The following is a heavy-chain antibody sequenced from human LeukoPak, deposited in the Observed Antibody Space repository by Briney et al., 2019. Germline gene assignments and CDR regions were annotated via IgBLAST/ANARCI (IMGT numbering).Heavy chain of an antibody. V-gene: IGHV3-48*02. CDR3: ARDRVSTSGWYDSFDY. CDR2: ISSSSSTI. D-gene: IGHD6-19*01. Sequence: GGSLRLSCTASGFTLSNFGMHWVRQAPGKGLEWVSYISSSSSTIYYADSVKGRFTISRDNAKNSLYLQMNSLRDEDTAVYYCARDRVSTSGWYDSFDYWGQGTLVTVSS. J-gene: IGHJ4*02. CDR1: GFTLSNFG.